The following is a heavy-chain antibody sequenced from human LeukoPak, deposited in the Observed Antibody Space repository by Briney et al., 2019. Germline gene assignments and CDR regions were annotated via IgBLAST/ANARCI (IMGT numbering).Heavy chain of an antibody. V-gene: IGHV1-8*03. D-gene: IGHD3-10*01. CDR2: MNPNSGNT. CDR3: ARGWEVLWFGESRSPTQVDDYYYYMDV. CDR1: GYTFTSYD. J-gene: IGHJ6*03. Sequence: ASVKVSCKASGYTFTSYDINWVRQATGQGLEWMGWMNPNSGNTGYAQKFQGRVTITRNTSISTAYMELSSLRSEDTAVYYCARGWEVLWFGESRSPTQVDDYYYYMDVWGKGTTVTVSS.